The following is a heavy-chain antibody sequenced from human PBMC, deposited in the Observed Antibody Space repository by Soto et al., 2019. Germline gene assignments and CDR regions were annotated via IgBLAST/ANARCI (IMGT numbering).Heavy chain of an antibody. Sequence: QLQLQESGPGLVKPSETLSLTCTVSGGSISSSSYYWGWIRQPPGKGLEWIGSIYYSGSTYYNPYLKSRVPISVDTSKNQFSLKLSSVTAADTAVYYCARLPDYYDSSGYSAFDIWGQGTMVTVSS. D-gene: IGHD3-22*01. V-gene: IGHV4-39*01. CDR1: GGSISSSSYY. CDR3: ARLPDYYDSSGYSAFDI. J-gene: IGHJ3*02. CDR2: IYYSGST.